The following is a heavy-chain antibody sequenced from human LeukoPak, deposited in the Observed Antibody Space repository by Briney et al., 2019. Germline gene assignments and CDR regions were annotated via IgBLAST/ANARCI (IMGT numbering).Heavy chain of an antibody. V-gene: IGHV3-30*02. D-gene: IGHD5-24*01. CDR3: ARRSRDGWYFDY. CDR1: GFTFSSYG. J-gene: IGHJ4*02. CDR2: IRYDGSNK. Sequence: PGGSLRLSCAASGFTFSSYGMHWVRQAPGKGLEWVAFIRYDGSNKYYADSVKGRFTISRDNSKNTLYLQMNSLRTEDTAVYYCARRSRDGWYFDYWGQGTLVTVSS.